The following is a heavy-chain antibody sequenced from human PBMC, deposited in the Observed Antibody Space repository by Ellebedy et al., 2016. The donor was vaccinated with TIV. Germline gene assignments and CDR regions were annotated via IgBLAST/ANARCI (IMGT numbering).Heavy chain of an antibody. CDR3: ARAPLSGVFYGMDV. J-gene: IGHJ6*02. CDR2: INPGGGGT. Sequence: AASVKVSCKASGYTFTNYYMHWVRQAPGQGLEWMGIINPGGGGTSYAQKFQGRVTMTRDTSTSTVYMELSSLSSEDTALYYCARAPLSGVFYGMDVWGQGTTVTVSS. D-gene: IGHD3-16*02. CDR1: GYTFTNYY. V-gene: IGHV1-46*01.